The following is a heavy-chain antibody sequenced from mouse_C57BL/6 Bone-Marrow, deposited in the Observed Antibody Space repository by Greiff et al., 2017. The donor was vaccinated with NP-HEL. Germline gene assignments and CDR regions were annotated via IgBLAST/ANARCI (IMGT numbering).Heavy chain of an antibody. Sequence: QVQLQQPGAELVKPGASVKLSCKASGYTFTSYWMHWVKQRPGQGLEWIGMIHPNSGSTNYNEKFKSKATLTVDKSSSTAYMQLSSLTSEDSAVYYCARSNYGSSYVGLYYFDYWGQGTTLTVSS. D-gene: IGHD1-1*01. J-gene: IGHJ2*01. CDR1: GYTFTSYW. CDR3: ARSNYGSSYVGLYYFDY. CDR2: IHPNSGST. V-gene: IGHV1-64*01.